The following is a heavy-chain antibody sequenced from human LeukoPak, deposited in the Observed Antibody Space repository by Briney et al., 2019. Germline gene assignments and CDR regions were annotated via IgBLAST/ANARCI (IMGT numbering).Heavy chain of an antibody. CDR2: INPNSGGT. Sequence: GASVKVSCKASGYTFTSYYMHWVRQAPGQGLEWMGWINPNSGGTNYAQKFQGRVTMTRDTSISTAYMELSRLRSDDTAVYYCARARFGAPHDAFDIWGQGTMVTVSS. CDR3: ARARFGAPHDAFDI. D-gene: IGHD3-16*01. CDR1: GYTFTSYY. V-gene: IGHV1-2*02. J-gene: IGHJ3*02.